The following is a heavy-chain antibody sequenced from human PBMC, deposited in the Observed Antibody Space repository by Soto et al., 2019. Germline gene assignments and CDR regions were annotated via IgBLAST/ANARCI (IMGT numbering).Heavy chain of an antibody. V-gene: IGHV2-5*02. D-gene: IGHD5-18*01. CDR3: AHRPRGYSYHFDY. Sequence: QITLKESGPTLVKPTQTLTLTCTFSGFSLTTRGVGVGWIRQPPGKALEWLALIYWDDDEGYSPSLKSRITITKDTSKNQVVLTMTNTDPVDTATYFCAHRPRGYSYHFDYCGQGTLVTVSP. CDR1: GFSLTTRGVG. J-gene: IGHJ4*02. CDR2: IYWDDDE.